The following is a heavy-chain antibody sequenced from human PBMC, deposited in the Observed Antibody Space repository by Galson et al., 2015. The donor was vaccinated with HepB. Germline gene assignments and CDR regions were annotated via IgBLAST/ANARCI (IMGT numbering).Heavy chain of an antibody. CDR1: GFTLSSYA. Sequence: SLRLSCAASGFTLSSYAMSWVRQAPGKGLEWVSAISGSGGSTYYADSVKGRFTISRDNSKNTLYLQMNSLRAEDTALYYCAKFSPRGSYYMGDPPASPFDYWGQGTLVTVSS. CDR3: AKFSPRGSYYMGDPPASPFDY. J-gene: IGHJ4*02. V-gene: IGHV3-23*01. CDR2: ISGSGGST. D-gene: IGHD1-26*01.